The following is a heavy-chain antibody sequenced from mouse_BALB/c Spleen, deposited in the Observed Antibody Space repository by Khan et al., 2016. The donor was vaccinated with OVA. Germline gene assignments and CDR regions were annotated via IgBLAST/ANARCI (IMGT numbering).Heavy chain of an antibody. V-gene: IGHV6-6*02. CDR2: IRLKSNIYAT. J-gene: IGHJ1*01. CDR3: ARGWDWYFDV. CDR1: EFTFSNYW. Sequence: QLEESGGGLVQPGGSMKLSCVASEFTFSNYWMNWVRQSPEKGFEWVAEIRLKSNIYATHYAESVRGRFTISRDDSRSSVYLQMNNLGAEDTGIYYCARGWDWYFDVWGAGTTVTVSS. D-gene: IGHD3-3*01.